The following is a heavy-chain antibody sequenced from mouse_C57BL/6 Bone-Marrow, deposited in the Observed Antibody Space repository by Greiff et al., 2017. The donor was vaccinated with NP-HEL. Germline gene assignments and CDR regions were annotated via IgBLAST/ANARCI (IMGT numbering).Heavy chain of an antibody. CDR2: IRNKANGYTT. CDR1: GFTFTDYY. J-gene: IGHJ3*01. V-gene: IGHV7-3*01. Sequence: EVKLVESGGGLVQPGGSLSLSCAASGFTFTDYYMSWVRQPPGKALEWLCFIRNKANGYTTEYSASVKGRFTISRDNSQSILYLQMNALRAEDSATYYCARSLYDGYSVFAYWGQVTLVTVSA. D-gene: IGHD2-3*01. CDR3: ARSLYDGYSVFAY.